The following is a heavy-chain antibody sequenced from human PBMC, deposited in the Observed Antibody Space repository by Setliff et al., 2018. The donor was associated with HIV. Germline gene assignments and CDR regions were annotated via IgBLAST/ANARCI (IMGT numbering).Heavy chain of an antibody. CDR1: GGSISSYY. J-gene: IGHJ4*02. Sequence: PSETLSLTCTVSGGSISSYYWSWIRQPPGKGLEWIGYIYYSGSTNYNPSLKSRVTISVDTSKNQFSLKLSSVTAADTAVYYCARYYYGSQTMLDYWGQGTLVTVSS. V-gene: IGHV4-59*08. CDR3: ARYYYGSQTMLDY. CDR2: IYYSGST. D-gene: IGHD3-10*01.